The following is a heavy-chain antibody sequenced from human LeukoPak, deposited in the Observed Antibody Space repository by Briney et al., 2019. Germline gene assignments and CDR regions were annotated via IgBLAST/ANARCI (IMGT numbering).Heavy chain of an antibody. V-gene: IGHV3-48*04. J-gene: IGHJ6*03. D-gene: IGHD6-13*01. Sequence: GGSLRLPCEASGFSLGSYAMSWIRQAPGRGLEYIAYISRSSRAINYAESVRGRFTVSRDNARNSLYLQMNGLRAEDTAVYHCAGDPSVGSTWYYYVDVWGKGTTVTVSS. CDR2: ISRSSRAI. CDR1: GFSLGSYA. CDR3: AGDPSVGSTWYYYVDV.